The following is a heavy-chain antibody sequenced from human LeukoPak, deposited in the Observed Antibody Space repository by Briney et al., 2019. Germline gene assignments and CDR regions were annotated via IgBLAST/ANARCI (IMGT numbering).Heavy chain of an antibody. V-gene: IGHV3-21*01. J-gene: IGHJ4*02. CDR2: ISSSSSYI. D-gene: IGHD6-19*01. Sequence: PGGSLRLSCAASGFTFSSYSMNWVRQAPGKGLEWVSSISSSSSYIYYADTVKGQFTISRDNAKNSLYLQMNSPRAEDTAVYYCARAPRMYSSGWYGDYWGQGTLVTVSS. CDR1: GFTFSSYS. CDR3: ARAPRMYSSGWYGDY.